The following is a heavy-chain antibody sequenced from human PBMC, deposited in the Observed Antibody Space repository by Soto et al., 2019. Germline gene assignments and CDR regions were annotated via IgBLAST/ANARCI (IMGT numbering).Heavy chain of an antibody. CDR3: ARSQGSSTSLEIYYYYYYGMDV. V-gene: IGHV1-69*01. CDR2: ILPISGTA. Sequence: QVQLVQSGAEVKKPGSSVKVSCKASGGTFSSYAISWVRQAPGQGLEWMGGILPISGTANYAQKFQGRVTITADDSTSTAYMELSSLRSEATAVYYCARSQGSSTSLEIYYYYYYGMDVWGQGTKVTVSS. CDR1: GGTFSSYA. J-gene: IGHJ6*02. D-gene: IGHD2-2*01.